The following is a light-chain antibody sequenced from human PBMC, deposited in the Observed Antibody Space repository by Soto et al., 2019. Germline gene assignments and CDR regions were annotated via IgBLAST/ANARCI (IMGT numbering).Light chain of an antibody. V-gene: IGKV1-33*01. Sequence: DIQMTQSPSSLSASVGDRVTITCQASQDISNYLNWYQQKPGKAPKLLIYDASNLETGVPSRFSGSGSGTDFTFTISSLQPEDIGTYYCQQYDNLPPLTCGGGTKVEIK. CDR2: DAS. CDR1: QDISNY. J-gene: IGKJ4*01. CDR3: QQYDNLPPLT.